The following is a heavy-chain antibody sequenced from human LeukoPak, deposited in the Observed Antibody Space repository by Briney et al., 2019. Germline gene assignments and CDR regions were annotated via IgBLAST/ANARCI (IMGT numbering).Heavy chain of an antibody. Sequence: PGRSLRLSCAASGFTFSSYGMHWLRQGPGKGLEWVTVISDDGTNKYYTDSVKGRFTISRDSSKNTLFLQMNSLRVEDTAVYYCAKDNKGYSYDYWGQGTLVTVSS. CDR2: ISDDGTNK. CDR3: AKDNKGYSYDY. J-gene: IGHJ4*02. V-gene: IGHV3-30*18. D-gene: IGHD5-18*01. CDR1: GFTFSSYG.